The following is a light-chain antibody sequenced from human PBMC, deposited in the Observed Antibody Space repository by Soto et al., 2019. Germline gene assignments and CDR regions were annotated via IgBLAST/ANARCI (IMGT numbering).Light chain of an antibody. Sequence: EIVLTQSPGTLSLCPGERATVSCRASQSASSSYFAWYQQKPGQAPRLLISGASHRATCIKDRFSGSECGTDFSRTICRLESEDFYCQHYSRLVGTCGQGPMVEI. J-gene: IGKJ1*01. CDR1: QSASSSY. V-gene: IGKV3-20*01. CDR2: GAS. CDR3: SRLVGT.